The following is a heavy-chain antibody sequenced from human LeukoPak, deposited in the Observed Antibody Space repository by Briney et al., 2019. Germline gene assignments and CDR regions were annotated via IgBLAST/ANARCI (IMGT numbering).Heavy chain of an antibody. V-gene: IGHV3-23*01. J-gene: IGHJ4*02. Sequence: GGSLRLSCAASGFTFSSYAMSWVRQAPGKGLEWVSAISGSGGSTYYADSVKGRFTISRDNSKNTLYLQMNSLRAEDTAVYYCAKDQPDYDILTGSSLTDYWGQGTLVTVSS. CDR3: AKDQPDYDILTGSSLTDY. D-gene: IGHD3-9*01. CDR1: GFTFSSYA. CDR2: ISGSGGST.